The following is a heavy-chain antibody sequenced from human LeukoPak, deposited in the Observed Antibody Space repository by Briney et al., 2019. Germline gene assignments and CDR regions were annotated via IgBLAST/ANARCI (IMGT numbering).Heavy chain of an antibody. CDR3: AKGGTGTAGFDY. D-gene: IGHD1-1*01. CDR2: ISWNSGSI. J-gene: IGHJ4*02. V-gene: IGHV3-9*03. CDR1: GFTFDDYA. Sequence: GRSLRLSCAASGFTFDDYAMHWVRQAPGKGLEWVSGISWNSGSIGYADSVKGRFTISRGNAKNSLYLQMNSLRAEDMALYYCAKGGTGTAGFDYWGQGTLVTVSS.